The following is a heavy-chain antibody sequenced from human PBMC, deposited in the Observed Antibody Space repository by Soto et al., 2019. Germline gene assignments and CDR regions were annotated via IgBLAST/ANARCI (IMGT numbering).Heavy chain of an antibody. CDR3: ARGQRNTAMGNWFDP. CDR2: ISAYNGNT. J-gene: IGHJ5*02. D-gene: IGHD5-18*01. CDR1: GYTFTSYG. V-gene: IGHV1-18*04. Sequence: ASVKFSCKASGYTFTSYGISWVRQAPGQGLEWMGWISAYNGNTNYAQKLQGRVTMTTDTSTSTAYMELRSLRSDDTAVYYCARGQRNTAMGNWFDPWGQGTLVTVSS.